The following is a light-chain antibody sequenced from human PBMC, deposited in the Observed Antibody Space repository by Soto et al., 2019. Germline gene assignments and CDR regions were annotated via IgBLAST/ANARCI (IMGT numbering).Light chain of an antibody. J-gene: IGLJ1*01. Sequence: QSVLTQPPSASGTPGQRVTIPCSGSTSNIGSNYVYWYQQLPGTAPKLLIYRNDQRPSGVPDRFSGSKSGSSASLAISGLRYEDEADYYCAAWDDSLSGFVFGAGTKLTVL. CDR2: RND. V-gene: IGLV1-47*01. CDR1: TSNIGSNY. CDR3: AAWDDSLSGFV.